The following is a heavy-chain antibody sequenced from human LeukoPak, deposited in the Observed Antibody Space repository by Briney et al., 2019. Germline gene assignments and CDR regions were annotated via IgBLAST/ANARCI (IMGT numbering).Heavy chain of an antibody. CDR3: ARLTSVNAFDI. D-gene: IGHD3-16*01. V-gene: IGHV3-11*04. Sequence: GGSLRLSCAASGFTFSDYYMSWIRQAPGKGLEWVSYISSSGSRTYYADSVKGRFTISRDNAKNSLYLQMNSLRAEDTAVYYCARLTSVNAFDIWGQGTMVTVSS. J-gene: IGHJ3*02. CDR1: GFTFSDYY. CDR2: ISSSGSRT.